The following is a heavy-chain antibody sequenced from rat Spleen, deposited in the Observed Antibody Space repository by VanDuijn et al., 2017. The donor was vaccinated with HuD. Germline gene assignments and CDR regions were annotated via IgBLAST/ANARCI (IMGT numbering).Heavy chain of an antibody. CDR3: ARLSSFVNYGGYCHFDY. D-gene: IGHD1-11*01. V-gene: IGHV5-29*01. CDR1: GFTFSNYG. J-gene: IGHJ2*01. Sequence: EVQLVESGGGLVQPGRSLKLSCAASGFTFSNYGMAWVRQAPTKGLEWVATISYDGSSPYYRDSVKGRFTISRDNAKSTLYLQMDILSSEDPATYYGARLSSFVNYGGYCHFDYWGQGVIVTVSS. CDR2: ISYDGSSP.